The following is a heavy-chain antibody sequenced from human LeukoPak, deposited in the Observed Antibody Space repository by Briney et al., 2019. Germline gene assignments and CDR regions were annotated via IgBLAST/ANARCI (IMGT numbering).Heavy chain of an antibody. V-gene: IGHV3-7*01. Sequence: GGSLRLSCAASGFTFSTYWMTWVRQAPGKGLEWVANIKQDGSEKYYVDSVKGRFTISRDNAKNSLYLQMNSLRGEDTAVYYCAGGRDVYRYWGQGTLVTVSS. CDR3: AGGRDVYRY. D-gene: IGHD5-24*01. CDR1: GFTFSTYW. CDR2: IKQDGSEK. J-gene: IGHJ4*02.